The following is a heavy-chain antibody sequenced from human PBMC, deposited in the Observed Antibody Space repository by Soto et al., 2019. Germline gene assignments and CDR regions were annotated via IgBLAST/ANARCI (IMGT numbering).Heavy chain of an antibody. J-gene: IGHJ4*02. CDR3: ATSNGSGSRAVDH. Sequence: QVQLVQSGAEVKKPGSSVRVSCKASAGTFSSYTINWVRQAPGQGLEWMGRIIPMLGMSNYALRFQGRVTSIVDRSTTTAYMDLKSLRSDDTAVYYCATSNGSGSRAVDHWGQGTLVTVSS. D-gene: IGHD3-10*01. CDR1: AGTFSSYT. V-gene: IGHV1-69*02. CDR2: IIPMLGMS.